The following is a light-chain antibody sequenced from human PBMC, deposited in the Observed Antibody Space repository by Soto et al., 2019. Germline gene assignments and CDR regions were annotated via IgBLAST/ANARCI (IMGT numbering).Light chain of an antibody. Sequence: QSVLTQPASVSGSPGQSITISCTGTSSDVGYYNYVSWYQQHPGKAPKLMIYEVSNRPSGVSNLFSGSKSGNTASLTISWLQAEDEADYYCSAYTSITTPAVFGGGTRLTVL. CDR1: SSDVGYYNY. V-gene: IGLV2-14*01. CDR3: SAYTSITTPAV. J-gene: IGLJ2*01. CDR2: EVS.